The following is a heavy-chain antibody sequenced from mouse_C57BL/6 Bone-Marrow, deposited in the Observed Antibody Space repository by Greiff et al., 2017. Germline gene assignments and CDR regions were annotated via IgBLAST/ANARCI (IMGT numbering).Heavy chain of an antibody. CDR1: GYSITSDY. D-gene: IGHD4-1*01. CDR3: ARHSGAGARDY. J-gene: IGHJ4*01. V-gene: IGHV3-8*01. Sequence: EVQRVESGPGLAKPSQTLSLTCPVTGYSITSDYWNWFRNFPGNKLEYMGYISYSGSTYYNPSLNSRISRTRNTSKNQYYLQLKSVTREDTATCYCARHSGAGARDYWGQGTSGTVSS. CDR2: ISYSGST.